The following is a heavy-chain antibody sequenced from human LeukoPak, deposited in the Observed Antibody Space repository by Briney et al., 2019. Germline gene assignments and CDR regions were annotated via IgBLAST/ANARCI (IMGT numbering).Heavy chain of an antibody. V-gene: IGHV3-21*01. Sequence: GGSLRLSCAASGFTFSSCTMNWVRQAPGKGLEWVSSISSSNYIYYADSVKGRFTISRDNAKNSLYLQINSLRAEDTAVYYCAREPYVSGSYYNYWGQGTLVTVSS. CDR3: AREPYVSGSYYNY. CDR2: ISSSNYI. D-gene: IGHD3-10*01. CDR1: GFTFSSCT. J-gene: IGHJ4*02.